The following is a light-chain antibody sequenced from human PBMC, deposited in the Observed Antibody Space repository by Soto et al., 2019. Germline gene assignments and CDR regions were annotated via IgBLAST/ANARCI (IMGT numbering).Light chain of an antibody. CDR1: SSDVGAYNY. V-gene: IGLV2-14*01. CDR3: SSYTSATTYF. Sequence: QSVLTQPASVSGSAGQSITISCTGTSSDVGAYNYDSWYQQYPGEAPKVIIYDVSHRPAGVSNRFSGSKSGNTASLTISGLQTQDEADYYCSSYTSATTYFFGTGTKLTVL. J-gene: IGLJ1*01. CDR2: DVS.